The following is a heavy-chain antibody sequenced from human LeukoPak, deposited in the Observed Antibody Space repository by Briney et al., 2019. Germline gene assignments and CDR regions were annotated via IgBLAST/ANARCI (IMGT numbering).Heavy chain of an antibody. CDR1: GYTFSSYH. CDR2: INPSGGNT. V-gene: IGHV1-46*01. CDR3: ARDLWQRNFDY. J-gene: IGHJ4*02. Sequence: AAVKVSCKASGYTFSSYHIHWVRQAPGQGLEWMGIINPSGGNTKYAQKFKGRVTMTRDTSTSTVYMELSSLRSEDTAVYYCARDLWQRNFDYWGQGTLVTVSS. D-gene: IGHD2/OR15-2a*01.